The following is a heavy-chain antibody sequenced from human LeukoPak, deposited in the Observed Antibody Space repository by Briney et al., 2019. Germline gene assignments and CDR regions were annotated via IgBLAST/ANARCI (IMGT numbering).Heavy chain of an antibody. D-gene: IGHD2-21*01. CDR1: GGSFSGYY. Sequence: KPSETLSLTCAVYGGSFSGYYWSWIRQPPGKGLEWIGEINHSGSTNYNPSLKSRVTISVDTSKNQFSLKLSPVTAADTAVYYCARHSSLLIKPYFDYWGQGTLVTVSS. CDR2: INHSGST. CDR3: ARHSSLLIKPYFDY. J-gene: IGHJ4*02. V-gene: IGHV4-34*01.